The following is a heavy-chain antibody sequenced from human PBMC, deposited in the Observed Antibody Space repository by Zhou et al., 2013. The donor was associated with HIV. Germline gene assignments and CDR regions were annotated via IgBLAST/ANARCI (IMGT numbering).Heavy chain of an antibody. Sequence: QVQLLQSGAEVKKPGTSVRVSCTTSGDSLNNFAISWVRQAPGQGLEWMGGLVPPFRTSNYAQKFRGRVTITTDASSNTAHMDLSSLTSDDSAVYFCASPLAKKTDSFDIWGRGTVVTVSS. V-gene: IGHV1-69*05. J-gene: IGHJ3*02. CDR1: GDSLNNFA. CDR2: LVPPFRTS. CDR3: ASPLAKKTDSFDI. D-gene: IGHD3-16*01.